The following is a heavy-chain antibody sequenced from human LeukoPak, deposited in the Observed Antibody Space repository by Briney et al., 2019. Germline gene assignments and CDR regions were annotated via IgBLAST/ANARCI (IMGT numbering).Heavy chain of an antibody. D-gene: IGHD6-13*01. V-gene: IGHV1-24*01. CDR3: ATDASSWGGLSRLVLDY. J-gene: IGHJ4*02. Sequence: ASVKVSCKFSGYTLTELSMHWVRQAPGKGLEWMGGFDLEDGETIYAQKFQGRVTMTEDTSTDTAYMELSSLRSEDTAVYYCATDASSWGGLSRLVLDYWGQGTLVTVSS. CDR2: FDLEDGET. CDR1: GYTLTELS.